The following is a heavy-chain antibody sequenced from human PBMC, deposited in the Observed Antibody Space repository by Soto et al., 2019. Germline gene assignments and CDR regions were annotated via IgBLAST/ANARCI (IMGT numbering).Heavy chain of an antibody. CDR2: FSYSGST. J-gene: IGHJ5*02. CDR3: ARAGGPRSGEP. D-gene: IGHD6-25*01. CDR1: GASISSGDYY. Sequence: QVQLQESGPGLVKPSQALSLTCTVSGASISSGDYYWGWIRQPPGKGLEGIGYFSYSGSTYYNPSLKSRVAISVATYKNQYSLNLSSVTAADAAVYYCARAGGPRSGEPSGRGTLVTVSS. V-gene: IGHV4-30-4*01.